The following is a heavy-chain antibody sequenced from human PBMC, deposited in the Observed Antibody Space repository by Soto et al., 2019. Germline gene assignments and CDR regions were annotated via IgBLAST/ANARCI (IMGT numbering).Heavy chain of an antibody. CDR3: ARDPVGTPQY. V-gene: IGHV3-11*01. J-gene: IGHJ1*01. D-gene: IGHD1-7*01. Sequence: QVHLVESGGGLVKPGGSLRLSCTGAGFTFRHYYMAWIRQAPGKGLEWVSYISDSGTDTYYADSVKGRFTVSRDNAKNSLFLQMDSVRAEDTAVYYCARDPVGTPQYWGQGTQVIVSS. CDR2: ISDSGTDT. CDR1: GFTFRHYY.